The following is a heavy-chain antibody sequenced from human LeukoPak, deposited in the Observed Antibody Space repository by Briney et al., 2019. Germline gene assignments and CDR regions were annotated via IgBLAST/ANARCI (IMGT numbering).Heavy chain of an antibody. CDR3: ARGIVAAGNIDF. V-gene: IGHV3-21*01. CDR2: ISSGSSYI. D-gene: IGHD6-13*01. Sequence: SGGSLRLSCAASGFTFSSYSMNWVRQAPGKGLEWVSSISSGSSYIYYADSVMGRFTISRDNAKNSLYLQMNSLRAEDTAVYYCARGIVAAGNIDFWGQGTLVTVSS. CDR1: GFTFSSYS. J-gene: IGHJ4*02.